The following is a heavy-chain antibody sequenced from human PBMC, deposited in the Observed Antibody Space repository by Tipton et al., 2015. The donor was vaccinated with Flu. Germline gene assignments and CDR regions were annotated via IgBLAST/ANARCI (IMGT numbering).Heavy chain of an antibody. J-gene: IGHJ6*02. CDR3: AREGSSWYRHWYYGMDV. CDR1: GGSISSSSYY. CDR2: IYYSGST. D-gene: IGHD6-13*01. V-gene: IGHV4-39*07. Sequence: LRLSCTVSGGSISSSSYYWGWIRQPPGKGLEWIGSIYYSGSTYYNPSLKSRVTMSVDTSKNQFSLKLSSVTAADTAVYYCAREGSSWYRHWYYGMDVWGQGTTVTVSS.